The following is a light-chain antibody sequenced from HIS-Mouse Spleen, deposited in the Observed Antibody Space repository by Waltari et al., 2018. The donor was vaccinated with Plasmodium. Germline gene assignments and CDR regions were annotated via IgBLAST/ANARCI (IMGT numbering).Light chain of an antibody. CDR2: DAA. V-gene: IGKV1-13*02. CDR3: QQFNSYPLT. CDR1: QGISSA. Sequence: AIQLTQSPSSLSASVGDRVTITCRASQGISSALAWYQQKPGKATKLLIYDAASLESGVPSRLGGSGSGTDFTLTISSLQPEDFATYYCQQFNSYPLTFGGGTKVEIK. J-gene: IGKJ4*01.